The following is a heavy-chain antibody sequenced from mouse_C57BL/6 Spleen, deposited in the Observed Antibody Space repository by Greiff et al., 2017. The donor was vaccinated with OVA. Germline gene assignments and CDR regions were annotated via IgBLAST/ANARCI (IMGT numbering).Heavy chain of an antibody. V-gene: IGHV1-62-2*01. CDR2: FYPGSGSI. Sequence: QVQLQESGAELVKPGASVKLSCKASGYTFTEYTIHWVKQRSGQGLEWIGWFYPGSGSIKYNEKFKDKATLTADKSSSTVYMELSRLTSEDSAVYFCARHEDPYYGSRDWYFDVWGTGTTVTVSS. J-gene: IGHJ1*03. CDR1: GYTFTEYT. CDR3: ARHEDPYYGSRDWYFDV. D-gene: IGHD1-1*01.